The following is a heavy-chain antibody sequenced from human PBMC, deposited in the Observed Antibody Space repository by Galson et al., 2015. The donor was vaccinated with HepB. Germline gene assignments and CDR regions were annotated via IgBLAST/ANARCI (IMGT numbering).Heavy chain of an antibody. CDR1: GYSFTSYW. CDR2: IDPSDSYT. V-gene: IGHV5-10-1*01. J-gene: IGHJ4*02. CDR3: ARLDIVVVPSATAIAGNFAY. Sequence: QSGAEVKKPGESLRISCKGSGYSFTSYWISWVRQMPGKGLEWMGRIDPSDSYTNYSPSFQGHVTFSADNSISTAYLQWSSLKASDTAMYYCARLDIVVVPSATAIAGNFAYWGQGTLVTVSS. D-gene: IGHD2-2*01.